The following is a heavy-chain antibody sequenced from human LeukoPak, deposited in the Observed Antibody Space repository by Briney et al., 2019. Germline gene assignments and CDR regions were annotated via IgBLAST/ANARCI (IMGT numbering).Heavy chain of an antibody. V-gene: IGHV3-23*01. CDR2: IRGGGEST. D-gene: IGHD4-23*01. CDR1: GSTFISYA. J-gene: IGHJ4*02. CDR3: ARVRTVVSPFDY. Sequence: PGRSLTPSCAAAGSTFISYAMSWVRPPPGRGREWVSTIRGGGESTYYADSVKGRFTISRDNYKNTVYLQMNSLRAEDTALYYCARVRTVVSPFDYWGQGTLVTVSS.